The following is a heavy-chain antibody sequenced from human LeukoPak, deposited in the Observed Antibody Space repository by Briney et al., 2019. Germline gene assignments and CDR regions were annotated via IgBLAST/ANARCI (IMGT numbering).Heavy chain of an antibody. Sequence: SETLSLTCTVSGGSISSYYWSWIRQPPGKGLEWIGYIYYSGSTNYNPSLKSRVTISVDTSKNQFSLKLSSVTAADTAVYYCAIGVWAPAAGNWFDPWGQGTLVTVSS. D-gene: IGHD2-2*01. CDR3: AIGVWAPAAGNWFDP. CDR1: GGSISSYY. CDR2: IYYSGST. V-gene: IGHV4-59*01. J-gene: IGHJ5*02.